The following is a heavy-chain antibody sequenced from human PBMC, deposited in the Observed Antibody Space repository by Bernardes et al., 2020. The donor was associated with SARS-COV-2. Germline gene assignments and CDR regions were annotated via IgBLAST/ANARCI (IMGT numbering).Heavy chain of an antibody. V-gene: IGHV3-23*01. CDR1: GFTFSSYA. D-gene: IGHD2-15*01. CDR3: VMLGDLVAGNLGVDY. Sequence: GSLRLSCAASGFTFSSYAMSWVRQAPGKGLEWVSGISGIGGSTYYADSVKGRFTISRDNSKNTLYLQMNSLRAEDTAVYYCVMLGDLVAGNLGVDYWGQGTLVTVSS. CDR2: ISGIGGST. J-gene: IGHJ4*02.